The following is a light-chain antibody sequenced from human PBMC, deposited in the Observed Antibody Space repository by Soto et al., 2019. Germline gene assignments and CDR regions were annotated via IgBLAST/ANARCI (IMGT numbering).Light chain of an antibody. V-gene: IGKV3-20*01. CDR1: QSVRSTS. J-gene: IGKJ1*01. CDR2: GAS. Sequence: EIVLTQSPGTLSLSPGERGTLSCRASQSVRSTSLVWYQQKPGQAPRLLIYGASSRATGIPDRFSGSGSGTDFPLTISRLEPEDSAVYFCQQYGSSSWTFGQGTRVEIK. CDR3: QQYGSSSWT.